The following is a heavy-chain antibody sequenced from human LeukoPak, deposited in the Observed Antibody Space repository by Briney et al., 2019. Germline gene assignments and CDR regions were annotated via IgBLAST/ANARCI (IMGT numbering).Heavy chain of an antibody. J-gene: IGHJ4*02. D-gene: IGHD4-17*01. V-gene: IGHV3-21*01. CDR2: ISSSSSYI. Sequence: PGGSLRLSCAASGFTFSSYSMNWVRQAPGKGLEWDSSISSSSSYIYYADSVKGRFTISRDNAKNSLYLQMNSLRAEDTAVYYCARDSTGYAVTTPFDYWGQGTLVTVSS. CDR1: GFTFSSYS. CDR3: ARDSTGYAVTTPFDY.